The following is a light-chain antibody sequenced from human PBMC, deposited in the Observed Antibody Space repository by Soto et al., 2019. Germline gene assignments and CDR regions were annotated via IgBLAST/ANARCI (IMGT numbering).Light chain of an antibody. CDR3: QQSFNLPRT. J-gene: IGKJ1*01. CDR2: ASS. Sequence: IQMTQPPYSLSASVGDRITITCRASQTIGTYLNWYQQVPGKAPKLLIYASSSLQTGVPSRFSGSGSGTHFTLIINSLQPEDFGTYYCQQSFNLPRTFGPGTRVETK. CDR1: QTIGTY. V-gene: IGKV1-39*01.